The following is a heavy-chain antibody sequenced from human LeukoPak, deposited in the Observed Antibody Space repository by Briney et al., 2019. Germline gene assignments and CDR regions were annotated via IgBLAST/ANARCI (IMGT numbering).Heavy chain of an antibody. J-gene: IGHJ6*02. CDR1: GFTFSRYG. V-gene: IGHV3-30*02. CDR2: IWYDGTNK. Sequence: GGSLRLSCAASGFTFSRYGMHWVRQAPGKGLEWVAVIWYDGTNKYYADSVKGRFTISRDNSKNTLYLQMNSLRAEDTAVYYCAKNMAVPGPYYYYGMDVWGQGTTVTVSS. CDR3: AKNMAVPGPYYYYGMDV. D-gene: IGHD6-19*01.